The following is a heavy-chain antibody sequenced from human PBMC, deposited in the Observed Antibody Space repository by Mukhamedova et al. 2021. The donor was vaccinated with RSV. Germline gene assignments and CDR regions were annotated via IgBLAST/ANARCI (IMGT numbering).Heavy chain of an antibody. V-gene: IGHV3-11*01. J-gene: IGHJ4*01. CDR3: ARVRGSDSVDY. D-gene: IGHD1-26*01. CDR1: GFTFSEYY. Sequence: SGFTFSEYYMSWMRQAPGKGLEWVSYISRGDNAVSYADSVKGRFTISRDDAKNSLYLQMNSLRAEDTAVYYCARVRGSDSVDYWG. CDR2: ISRGDNAV.